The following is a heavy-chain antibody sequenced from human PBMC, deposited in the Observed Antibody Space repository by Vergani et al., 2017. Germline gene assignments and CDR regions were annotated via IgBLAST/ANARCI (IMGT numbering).Heavy chain of an antibody. CDR1: GFTFSSYG. CDR2: ISYDGSNK. D-gene: IGHD3-10*01. V-gene: IGHV3-30*18. CDR3: AKDSGTMVRGFFDY. Sequence: VQLQESGGGLVKPGGSLRVSCAASGFTFSSYGMHWVRQAPGKGLEWVAVISYDGSNKYYADSVKGRFTISRDNSKNTLYLQMNSLRAEDTAVYYCAKDSGTMVRGFFDYWGQGTLVTVSS. J-gene: IGHJ4*02.